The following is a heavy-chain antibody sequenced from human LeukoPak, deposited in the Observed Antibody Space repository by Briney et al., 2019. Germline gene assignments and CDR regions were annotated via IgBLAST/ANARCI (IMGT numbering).Heavy chain of an antibody. CDR2: VNHSGST. Sequence: SETLSLTCAVYGGSFSGYYWSWIRQPPGKGLEWIGEVNHSGSTNYNPSLKSRVTISVDTSKNQFSLKLSSVTAADTAVYYCARKLGYCSSTSCLYFDYWGQGTLVTVSS. D-gene: IGHD2-2*01. J-gene: IGHJ4*02. V-gene: IGHV4-34*01. CDR3: ARKLGYCSSTSCLYFDY. CDR1: GGSFSGYY.